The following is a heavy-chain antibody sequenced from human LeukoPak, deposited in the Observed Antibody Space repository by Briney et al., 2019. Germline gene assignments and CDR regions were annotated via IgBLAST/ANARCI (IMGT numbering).Heavy chain of an antibody. Sequence: GESLKISCKGSGYSFTSYWIGWVRQMPGKGLEWMGIIYPGDSDTRYSPSFQGQVTISADKSISTAYLQRGSLTASDTAMYYCARIPRRVAATYYFYCWGQGTLVTVSS. V-gene: IGHV5-51*01. D-gene: IGHD2-15*01. J-gene: IGHJ4*02. CDR1: GYSFTSYW. CDR2: IYPGDSDT. CDR3: ARIPRRVAATYYFYC.